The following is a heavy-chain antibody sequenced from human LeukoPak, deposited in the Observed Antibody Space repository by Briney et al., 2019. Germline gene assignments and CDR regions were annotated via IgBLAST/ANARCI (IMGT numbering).Heavy chain of an antibody. CDR3: ARDLAYGGKVGVFDY. J-gene: IGHJ4*02. V-gene: IGHV3-30*03. CDR1: GFTLRSYV. CDR2: ILYDGGNT. Sequence: GGSLRLSCAASGFTLRSYVMHWVRQAPGKGLEWVAVILYDGGNTDYADSVKGRFTISRDDSRNTLYLEMNSLRAEDTAVYYCARDLAYGGKVGVFDYWGQGTLVTVSS. D-gene: IGHD4-23*01.